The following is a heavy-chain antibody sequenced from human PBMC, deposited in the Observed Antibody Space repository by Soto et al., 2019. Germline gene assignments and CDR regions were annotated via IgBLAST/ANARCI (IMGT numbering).Heavy chain of an antibody. D-gene: IGHD6-13*01. CDR3: AHRLAATCLFDY. V-gene: IGHV2-5*02. J-gene: IGHJ4*02. Sequence: QITLKESGPTLVKPTQTLTLTCTFSGFSLSTSGVGVGWIRQPPGKALEWLALIYWDDDKRYSPSLKSRLTITKDTSKNQVVLTMTNMDPVDPATYHCAHRLAATCLFDYWGQGTLVTVSS. CDR1: GFSLSTSGVG. CDR2: IYWDDDK.